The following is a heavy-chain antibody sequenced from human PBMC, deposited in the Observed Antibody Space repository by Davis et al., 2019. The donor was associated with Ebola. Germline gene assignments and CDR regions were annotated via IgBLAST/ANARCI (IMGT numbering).Heavy chain of an antibody. J-gene: IGHJ6*02. V-gene: IGHV3-48*02. CDR1: GFTFSSYS. CDR2: ISSSSSTI. Sequence: GESLKISCAASGFTFSSYSMNWVRQAPGKGLEWVSYISSSSSTIYYADSVKGRFTISRDNAKNSLYLQMNSLRDEDTAVYYCASITKAYYYGMDVWGQGTTVTVSS. D-gene: IGHD3-3*01. CDR3: ASITKAYYYGMDV.